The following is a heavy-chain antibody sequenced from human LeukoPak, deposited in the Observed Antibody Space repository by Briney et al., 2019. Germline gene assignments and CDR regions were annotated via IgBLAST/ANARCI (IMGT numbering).Heavy chain of an antibody. D-gene: IGHD3-9*01. CDR2: IYHSVDT. Sequence: PSQTLSLTCSVSGGSISSGVYAWRWVRQPPGTGLEWIGFIYHSVDTHYNPSLRSRVTISVDRSKNRLSLKMNSVTAADTAVYYCARSRTAYYRYLERWGQGALVTVSS. V-gene: IGHV4-30-2*01. CDR1: GGSISSGVYA. J-gene: IGHJ1*01. CDR3: ARSRTAYYRYLER.